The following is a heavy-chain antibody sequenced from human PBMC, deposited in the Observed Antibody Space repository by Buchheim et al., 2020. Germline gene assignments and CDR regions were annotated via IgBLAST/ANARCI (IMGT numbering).Heavy chain of an antibody. CDR2: VYPSGNR. CDR3: ARDRAGDYDIMTGTYFYGMDV. CDR1: GDSLRSDGYS. J-gene: IGHJ6*02. Sequence: HLQLQESGSGLVRPSQTLSLTCTVSGDSLRSDGYSLNWIRRPPGKGLEWIGYVYPSGNRHNNPSFGRATISVDVSKNQFSLRLNSVTAADTAVYYCARDRAGDYDIMTGTYFYGMDVWGQGTT. V-gene: IGHV4-30-2*01. D-gene: IGHD3-9*01.